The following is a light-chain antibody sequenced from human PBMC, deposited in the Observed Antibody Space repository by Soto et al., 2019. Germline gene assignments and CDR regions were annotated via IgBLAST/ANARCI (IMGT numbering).Light chain of an antibody. CDR2: EVT. J-gene: IGLJ1*01. CDR1: SSDVGGYNY. V-gene: IGLV2-14*01. CDR3: SSYTSGSTYV. Sequence: QPASVSGSPGQSITISCTGTSSDVGGYNYVSWYQQHPGKAPKLIIYEVTNRPSEISNRFSGSKSGNTASLTISGLQAEDEADYYCSSYTSGSTYVFGTGTKVTVL.